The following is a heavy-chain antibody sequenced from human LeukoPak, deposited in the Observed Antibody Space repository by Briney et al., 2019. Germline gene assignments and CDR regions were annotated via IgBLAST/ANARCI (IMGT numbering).Heavy chain of an antibody. V-gene: IGHV1-69*13. CDR1: GGTFSIYA. CDR2: IIPIFGTA. D-gene: IGHD3-10*01. J-gene: IGHJ6*03. Sequence: VASVKVSCKASGGTFSIYAISWVRQAPGQGLEWMGGIIPIFGTANYAQKFQGRVTITADESTSTAYMELSSLRSEDTAVYYCALRGGGSGSYWYYYMDVWGKGTTVTVSS. CDR3: ALRGGGSGSYWYYYMDV.